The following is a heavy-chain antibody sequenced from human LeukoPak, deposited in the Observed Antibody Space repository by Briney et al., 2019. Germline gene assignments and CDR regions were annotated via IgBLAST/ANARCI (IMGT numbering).Heavy chain of an antibody. V-gene: IGHV3-48*01. CDR1: GFTFSSYT. CDR3: ARFAAGGSYYYYMDV. D-gene: IGHD6-25*01. J-gene: IGHJ6*03. Sequence: GGSLRLSCSASGFTFSSYTMNWVRQPPGKGLEWVSNIGTSSTTIYYADSVKGRFTISRDNAKSSLYLQMNSLRADDTAVYYCARFAAGGSYYYYMDVWGKGTTVTVSS. CDR2: IGTSSTTI.